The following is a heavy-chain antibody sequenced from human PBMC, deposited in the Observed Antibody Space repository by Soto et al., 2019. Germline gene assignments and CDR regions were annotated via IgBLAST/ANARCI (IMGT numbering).Heavy chain of an antibody. V-gene: IGHV1-69*13. D-gene: IGHD3-22*01. Sequence: ASVKVSCKASGGTFSSYAISWVRQAPGQGLEWMGGIIPIFGTANYAQKFQGRVTITADESTSTAYMELSSLRSEDTAVYYCARVGDYYDSSGYLPGYWGQGTLVTVSS. CDR3: ARVGDYYDSSGYLPGY. CDR1: GGTFSSYA. CDR2: IIPIFGTA. J-gene: IGHJ4*02.